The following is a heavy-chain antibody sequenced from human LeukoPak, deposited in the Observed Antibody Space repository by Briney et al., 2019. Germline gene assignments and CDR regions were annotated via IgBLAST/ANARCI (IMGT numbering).Heavy chain of an antibody. Sequence: GGSLRLSCAASGFTFSTYSMNWVRQAPGKGLEWVSSISSGSRYIYYADSVKGRFTISRDNAKNSLYLQMNSLRAEDTAVYYCAREKSGSYDYWGQGTLVTVSS. J-gene: IGHJ4*02. CDR2: ISSGSRYI. CDR1: GFTFSTYS. D-gene: IGHD1-26*01. V-gene: IGHV3-21*01. CDR3: AREKSGSYDY.